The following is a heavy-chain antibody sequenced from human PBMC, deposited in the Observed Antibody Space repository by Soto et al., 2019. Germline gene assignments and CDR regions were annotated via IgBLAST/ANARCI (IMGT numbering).Heavy chain of an antibody. CDR1: GFTFSDYY. D-gene: IGHD5-18*01. V-gene: IGHV3-11*06. CDR3: ARYIYGYVDY. CDR2: ISSTISYT. J-gene: IGHJ4*02. Sequence: QVQLVESGGGLVKPGGSLRLSCAASGFTFSDYYMSWIRQAPGKGLEWVSYISSTISYTHYADSVKGRFTISRDNAKNSLSLQMNSLRDEYTAVYYCARYIYGYVDYWGQGTLVTVSS.